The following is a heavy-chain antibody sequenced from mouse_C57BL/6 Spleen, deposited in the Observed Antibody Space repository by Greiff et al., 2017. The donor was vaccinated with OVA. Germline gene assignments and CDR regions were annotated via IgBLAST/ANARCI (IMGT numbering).Heavy chain of an antibody. V-gene: IGHV1-81*01. D-gene: IGHD1-1*01. CDR1: GYTFTSYG. CDR2: IYPRSGNT. J-gene: IGHJ2*01. CDR3: ARETTTVVATRGYFDY. Sequence: QVQLKQSGAELARPGASVKLSCKASGYTFTSYGISWVKQRTGQGLEWIGEIYPRSGNTSYNEKFKGKATLTADKSSSTAYMELRSLTSEDSAVYFCARETTTVVATRGYFDYWGQGTTLTVSS.